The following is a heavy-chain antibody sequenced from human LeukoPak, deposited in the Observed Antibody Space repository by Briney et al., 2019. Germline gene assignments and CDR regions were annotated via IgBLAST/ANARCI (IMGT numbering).Heavy chain of an antibody. D-gene: IGHD3-10*01. J-gene: IGHJ3*02. Sequence: GGSLRLSCEASGFTFSSYAMGWVRQAPGKGLEWVSGISGSGGGTYYGDSVKGWFTISRDNSENTLYLHMNSLRAEDTAEYYCAKDLGGSGSYYWSAFDIWGQGTMVTVSS. CDR2: ISGSGGGT. CDR3: AKDLGGSGSYYWSAFDI. CDR1: GFTFSSYA. V-gene: IGHV3-23*01.